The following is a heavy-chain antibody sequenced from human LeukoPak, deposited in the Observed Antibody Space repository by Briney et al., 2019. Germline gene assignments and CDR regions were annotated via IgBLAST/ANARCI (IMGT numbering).Heavy chain of an antibody. Sequence: GGSLRLSCATSGFAFSSYAMSWLRQGPGKGLEWVSSLSGSDRTTYYADSVKGRFTISRDNSKNTLYLQMSSLRGEDTAVYYCAKVSSGWSLDYWGQGTLVTVSS. D-gene: IGHD6-19*01. CDR2: LSGSDRTT. CDR1: GFAFSSYA. J-gene: IGHJ4*02. V-gene: IGHV3-23*01. CDR3: AKVSSGWSLDY.